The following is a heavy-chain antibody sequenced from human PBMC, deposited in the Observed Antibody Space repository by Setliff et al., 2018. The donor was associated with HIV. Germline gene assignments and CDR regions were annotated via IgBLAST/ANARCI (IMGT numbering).Heavy chain of an antibody. V-gene: IGHV4-61*09. CDR1: GGSISSGSYY. CDR3: ARGDYASPPLFMGY. CDR2: IYTSGST. Sequence: SETLSLTCTVSGGSISSGSYYWSWIRQPAGKGLEWIGHIYTSGSTNYNPSLKSRVTISVDTSKNQFSLKLSSVTAADTAVYYCARGDYASPPLFMGYWGQGTLVTVSS. D-gene: IGHD4-17*01. J-gene: IGHJ4*02.